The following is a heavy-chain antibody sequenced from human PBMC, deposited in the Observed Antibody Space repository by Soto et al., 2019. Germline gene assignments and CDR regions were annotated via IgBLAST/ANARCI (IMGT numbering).Heavy chain of an antibody. CDR2: TYYRSKWHN. CDR3: ANMDDV. CDR1: GDSVSSKSAT. V-gene: IGHV6-1*01. Sequence: QTLSLTCAISGDSVSSKSATWNWIRQFPSRGLEWLGRTYYRSKWHNEYAVSVKSRITINPDTSKNQFSLQLNSVTPEDTAVYYCANMDDVWGQGTLVTVSS. J-gene: IGHJ4*02. D-gene: IGHD3-10*02.